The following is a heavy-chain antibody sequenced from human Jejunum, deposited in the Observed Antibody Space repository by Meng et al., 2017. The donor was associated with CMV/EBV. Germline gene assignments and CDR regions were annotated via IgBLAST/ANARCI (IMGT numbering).Heavy chain of an antibody. Sequence: TFSDYALHWVRQAPGKGLEWVAFIRHDGTTKYYANSMKGRFTVSRDNSKNTMYLQMNTLRTEDTAVYYCAKDKIPVSPYYYGMDVWGQGTTVTVSS. V-gene: IGHV3-30*02. D-gene: IGHD2-21*01. CDR1: TFSDYA. CDR3: AKDKIPVSPYYYGMDV. J-gene: IGHJ6*02. CDR2: IRHDGTTK.